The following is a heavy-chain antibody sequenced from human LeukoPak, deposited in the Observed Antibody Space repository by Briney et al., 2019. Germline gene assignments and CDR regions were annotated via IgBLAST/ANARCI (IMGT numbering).Heavy chain of an antibody. CDR1: GGSISSSSHS. J-gene: IGHJ5*02. CDR2: IYYTGRT. V-gene: IGHV4-39*01. Sequence: KSSETLSLTCTVSGGSISSSSHSWGWIRQPPGKGLEWTGSIYYTGRTYYNPSLKSRVTISVDTSKNQFSLKLSSVTPADTAVYYCAQSLGSSNSIGNWFDPWGQGTLVTVSS. D-gene: IGHD2-15*01. CDR3: AQSLGSSNSIGNWFDP.